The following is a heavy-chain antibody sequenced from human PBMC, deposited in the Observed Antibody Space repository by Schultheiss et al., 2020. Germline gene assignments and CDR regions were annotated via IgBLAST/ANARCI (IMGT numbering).Heavy chain of an antibody. CDR1: GGSFSGYY. CDR3: ARDSVRSCVAQDAFDI. D-gene: IGHD3-10*01. V-gene: IGHV4-34*01. CDR2: INHSGST. J-gene: IGHJ3*02. Sequence: SQTLSLTCAVYGGSFSGYYWSWIRQPPGKGLEWIGEINHSGSTNYNPSLKSRVTISVDTSKNQFSLKLSSVTAADTAVYYCARDSVRSCVAQDAFDIWGQGTMVTVSS.